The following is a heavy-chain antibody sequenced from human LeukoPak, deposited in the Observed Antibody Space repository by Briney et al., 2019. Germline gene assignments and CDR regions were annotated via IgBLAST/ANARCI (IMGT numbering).Heavy chain of an antibody. D-gene: IGHD1-26*01. Sequence: ASVKVSCKASGYTFTSYAMHWVRQAPGQRPEWMGWINAGNGNTKYSQKSQGRVTITRDTSASTAYMELSSLRSEDTAVYYCARVRAGVGATTVEYYFDYWGQGTLVTVSS. CDR3: ARVRAGVGATTVEYYFDY. CDR1: GYTFTSYA. CDR2: INAGNGNT. J-gene: IGHJ4*02. V-gene: IGHV1-3*01.